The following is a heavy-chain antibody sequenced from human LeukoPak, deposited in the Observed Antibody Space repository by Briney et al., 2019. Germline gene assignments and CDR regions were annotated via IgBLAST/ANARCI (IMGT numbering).Heavy chain of an antibody. V-gene: IGHV4-59*08. CDR2: IYYSGST. CDR3: ARPLRIAVAGYLFDP. Sequence: SETLSLTCTVSGGSISSYYWSWIRQPPGKGLEWIGYIYYSGSTNYNPSLKSRVTISVDTSKNQFSLKLSSVTAADTAVYYCARPLRIAVAGYLFDPWGQGTLVTVSS. D-gene: IGHD6-19*01. J-gene: IGHJ5*02. CDR1: GGSISSYY.